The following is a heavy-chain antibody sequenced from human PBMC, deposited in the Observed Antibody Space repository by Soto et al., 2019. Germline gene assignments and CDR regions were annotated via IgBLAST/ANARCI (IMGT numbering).Heavy chain of an antibody. Sequence: PGESLKISCKSSGFSFSGYWIAWVRLMPGKGLEWMGILSPDDSDTRYSPSFQGQVTISADKSISTAYLQWSSLKASDTAIYYCTMSRRVVDYGPDLGDGMDVWGQGTTVTVSS. CDR2: LSPDDSDT. V-gene: IGHV5-51*01. CDR1: GFSFSGYW. D-gene: IGHD4-17*01. J-gene: IGHJ6*02. CDR3: TMSRRVVDYGPDLGDGMDV.